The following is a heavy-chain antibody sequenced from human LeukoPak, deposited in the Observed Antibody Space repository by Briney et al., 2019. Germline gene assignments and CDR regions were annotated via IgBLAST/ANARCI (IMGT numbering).Heavy chain of an antibody. J-gene: IGHJ4*02. CDR3: ANEIYFDTTGPHY. V-gene: IGHV3-21*01. CDR1: GFTFSSYS. Sequence: AGGSLRLSCAASGFTFSSYSMNWVRQAPGKGLEWVSSISSSSSYIYYADSVKGRFTISRDNAKNSLYLQMNSLRAEDTAVYYCANEIYFDTTGPHYWGQGTLVTVSS. CDR2: ISSSSSYI. D-gene: IGHD3-22*01.